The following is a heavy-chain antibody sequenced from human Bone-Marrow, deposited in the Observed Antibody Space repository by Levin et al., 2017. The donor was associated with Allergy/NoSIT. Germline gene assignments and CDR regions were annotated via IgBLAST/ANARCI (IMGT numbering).Heavy chain of an antibody. J-gene: IGHJ5*02. CDR1: GFTFSSYA. Sequence: GGSLRLSCAASGFTFSSYAMNWVRQAPGKGLEWVSAISDNGGSSYYADSVKGRFTISRDNSKNTLYLQMNSLRAEDTAVYYCAKTGVRGVIRTSWFDPWGQGTLVTVSS. CDR2: ISDNGGSS. CDR3: AKTGVRGVIRTSWFDP. D-gene: IGHD3-10*01. V-gene: IGHV3-23*01.